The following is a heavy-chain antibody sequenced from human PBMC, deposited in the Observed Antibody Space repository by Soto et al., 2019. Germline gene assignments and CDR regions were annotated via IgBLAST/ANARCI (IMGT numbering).Heavy chain of an antibody. CDR3: ARANDFWSGPFDY. CDR2: ISAYNGNT. J-gene: IGHJ4*02. D-gene: IGHD3-3*01. CDR1: GYTFTRYG. Sequence: ASVKVSCKASGYTFTRYGISWVRQAPGQGLEWMGWISAYNGNTNYAQKLQGRVTMTTDTSTSTAYTELRSLRSDDTAVYYCARANDFWSGPFDYWGQGTLVTVSS. V-gene: IGHV1-18*01.